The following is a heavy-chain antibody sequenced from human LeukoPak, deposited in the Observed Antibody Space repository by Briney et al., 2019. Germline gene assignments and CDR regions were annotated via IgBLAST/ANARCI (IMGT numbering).Heavy chain of an antibody. CDR1: GYSIGSGYF. CDR3: ARGLLGYHTVFDS. V-gene: IGHV4-38-2*02. CDR2: IYYSGTK. J-gene: IGHJ4*02. D-gene: IGHD2-21*02. Sequence: SDTLSLTCTVSGYSIGSGYFWGWVRLPPGLAPQWIGSIYYSGTKHYNPSLESRLTMSVDTSRNQLSLRLSSVTAADTALYYCARGLLGYHTVFDSWGQGTLVTVSS.